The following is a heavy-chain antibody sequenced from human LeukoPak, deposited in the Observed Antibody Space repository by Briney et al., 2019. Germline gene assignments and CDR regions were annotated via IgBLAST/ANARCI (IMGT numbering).Heavy chain of an antibody. D-gene: IGHD3-10*01. CDR3: ARDRAGTKAWVEFDP. V-gene: IGHV3-13*01. J-gene: IGHJ5*02. CDR1: GFTFSSYD. CDR2: IGIAGDT. Sequence: GGSQRLSCAASGFTFSSYDMHWVRQAPGRGLEWVSAIGIAGDTYYPDSVKGRFTISRENAKNSMYLQMNSLKDGDTAVYYCARDRAGTKAWVEFDPWGQGTLVTVSS.